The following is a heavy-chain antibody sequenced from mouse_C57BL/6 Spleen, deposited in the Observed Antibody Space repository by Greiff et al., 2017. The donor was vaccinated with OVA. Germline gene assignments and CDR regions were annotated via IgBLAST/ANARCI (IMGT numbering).Heavy chain of an antibody. V-gene: IGHV5-17*01. D-gene: IGHD1-1*01. CDR2: ISSGSSTI. CDR3: AAPTTVVARNYAMDY. J-gene: IGHJ4*01. CDR1: GFTFSDYG. Sequence: EVKLVESGGGLVKPGGSLKLSCAASGFTFSDYGMHWVRQAPEQGLEWVAYISSGSSTIYYADTVKGRFTIFRDNAKNTLFLQMTSLRSEDTAMYYCAAPTTVVARNYAMDYWGQGTSVTVSS.